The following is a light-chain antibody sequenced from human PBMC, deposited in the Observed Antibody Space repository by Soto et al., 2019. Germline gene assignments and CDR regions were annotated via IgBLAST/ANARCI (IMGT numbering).Light chain of an antibody. CDR3: SSYTSSITVDVV. J-gene: IGLJ2*01. CDR1: SSDVGGYSY. V-gene: IGLV2-14*01. CDR2: EVS. Sequence: QSALTQPPSASGSPGQSVTISCTGASSDVGGYSYVSWYQQHPGKAPKLMIYEVSNRPSGVSNRFSGSKSGNTASLTISGLQAEDEADYYCSSYTSSITVDVVFGGGTKLTVL.